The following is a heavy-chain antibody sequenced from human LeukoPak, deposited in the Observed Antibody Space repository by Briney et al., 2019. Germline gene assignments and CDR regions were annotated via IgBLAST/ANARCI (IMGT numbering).Heavy chain of an antibody. Sequence: GGSLRLSCAASGFTFSSYWMHWVRQAPGKGLVWVSRINSDGSSTSYADSVKGRFTISRDNAKNTLSLQMNSLRAEDTAVYYCERDGILGSHDYWGQGTLVTVSS. J-gene: IGHJ4*02. CDR2: INSDGSST. CDR3: ERDGILGSHDY. D-gene: IGHD3-3*02. CDR1: GFTFSSYW. V-gene: IGHV3-74*01.